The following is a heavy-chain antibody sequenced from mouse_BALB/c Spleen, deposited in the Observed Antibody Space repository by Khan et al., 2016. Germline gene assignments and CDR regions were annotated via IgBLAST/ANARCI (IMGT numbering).Heavy chain of an antibody. J-gene: IGHJ4*01. D-gene: IGHD2-2*01. CDR3: GRDGWGYYAMDY. CDR1: GFSIIAYG. CDR2: IWGDGST. V-gene: IGHV2-6-7*01. Sequence: QVQLKESGPGLVAPSQSLSITCTVSGFSIIAYGVNWVRQPPGKGLEWLGMIWGDGSTDYNSALKSRLNITKDNSRSQVFLKMNSLRTDDTAKYYCGRDGWGYYAMDYWGQGTSVTVSS.